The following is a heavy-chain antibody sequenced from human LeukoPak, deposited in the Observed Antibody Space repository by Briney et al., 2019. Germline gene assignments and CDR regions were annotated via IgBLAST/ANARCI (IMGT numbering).Heavy chain of an antibody. CDR2: ISGSGGST. CDR3: AKALRHAFDI. V-gene: IGHV3-23*01. Sequence: GGSLRLSCAASGFTFSSYAMSWVRRAPRKGLEWVSAISGSGGSTYYADSVKGWFTISRDNSKNTLYLQMNSLRAEDTAVYYCAKALRHAFDIWGQGTMVTVSS. CDR1: GFTFSSYA. J-gene: IGHJ3*02.